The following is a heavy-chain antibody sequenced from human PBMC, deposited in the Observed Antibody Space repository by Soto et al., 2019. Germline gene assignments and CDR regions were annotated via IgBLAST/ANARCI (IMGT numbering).Heavy chain of an antibody. V-gene: IGHV3-23*01. D-gene: IGHD1-26*01. CDR3: AKDLGGSYRNPNDAFDI. J-gene: IGHJ3*02. CDR2: ISGSGGST. CDR1: GCTFSSYA. Sequence: GSLRLYCAASGCTFSSYAMSWVLQAPGQGLEWVSAISGSGGSTYYADSVKGRFTISRDNSKNTLYLQMNSLRAEDTAVYYCAKDLGGSYRNPNDAFDISGKGT.